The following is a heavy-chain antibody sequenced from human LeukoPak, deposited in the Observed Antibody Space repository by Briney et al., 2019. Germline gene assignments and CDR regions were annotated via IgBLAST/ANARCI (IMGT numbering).Heavy chain of an antibody. J-gene: IGHJ6*03. CDR3: AREHGDNFMDV. V-gene: IGHV4-59*01. CDR1: GGSISTYY. D-gene: IGHD4-17*01. Sequence: SETLSLTCSVSGGSISTYYWSWIRQPPGKALEWIGFIHSSGSTNNNPSLKRRVTMSIDKSKNQFSLKVRSVTAADTAVYYCAREHGDNFMDVWGKGTTVTV. CDR2: IHSSGST.